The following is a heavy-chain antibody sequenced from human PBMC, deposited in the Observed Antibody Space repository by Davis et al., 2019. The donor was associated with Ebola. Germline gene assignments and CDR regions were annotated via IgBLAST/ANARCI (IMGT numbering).Heavy chain of an antibody. CDR3: ARDGALARGVQFDH. D-gene: IGHD3-10*01. V-gene: IGHV3-11*01. J-gene: IGHJ4*02. CDR1: GFTFGDFY. CDR2: ISRSGPTI. Sequence: GESLKISCAASGFTFGDFYMAWVRQAPGQGLEWVSHISRSGPTIYYADSVKGQFTISRDNTKNLLYLQMDNLRVEDTAVYFCARDGALARGVQFDHWGQGTLVTVSS.